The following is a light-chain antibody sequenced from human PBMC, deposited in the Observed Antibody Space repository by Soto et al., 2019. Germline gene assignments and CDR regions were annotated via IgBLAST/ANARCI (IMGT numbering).Light chain of an antibody. V-gene: IGKV1-39*01. CDR3: QHSYSNFPIT. J-gene: IGKJ5*01. CDR1: QSISSF. CDR2: AAS. Sequence: DIQMTQSPSSLSASVGDRVTITCRASQSISSFLNWYQQKAGKAPKLLIYAASSLQSGVPSRFSGRGSGAEYTLTISSLQPEDFATYFCQHSYSNFPITFGQGTRLEIK.